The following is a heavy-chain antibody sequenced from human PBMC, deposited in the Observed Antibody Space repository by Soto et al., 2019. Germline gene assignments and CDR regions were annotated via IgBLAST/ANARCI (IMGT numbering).Heavy chain of an antibody. CDR2: ILPIFGTA. D-gene: IGHD3-10*01. CDR3: AKLQGSGTYYDDDF. J-gene: IGHJ4*02. Sequence: QVQLVQSGAEMKKPGSSVKVSCKASGGPSNNFAISWVRQAPGQGLEWMGGILPIFGTANYAEKFQGRVKVTADESTRTAYMDLSSLRSEDTAVYYCAKLQGSGTYYDDDFWGQGTLVTVSS. CDR1: GGPSNNFA. V-gene: IGHV1-69*01.